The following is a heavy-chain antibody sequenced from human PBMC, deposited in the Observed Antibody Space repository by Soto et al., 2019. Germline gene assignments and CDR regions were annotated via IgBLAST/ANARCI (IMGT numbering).Heavy chain of an antibody. D-gene: IGHD5-18*01. Sequence: QVQLVQSGSELKMPGASVKVSCTASGYTFNRYAINWVRQAPGEGLEAMGWINTKTGKTTYAPGFTGRFVFSSDTSVSTAYLQIGSLKAEDTAVYYCARDSVDTGHYYHSMDVWGQGTTVTVSS. V-gene: IGHV7-4-1*01. CDR3: ARDSVDTGHYYHSMDV. J-gene: IGHJ6*02. CDR2: INTKTGKT. CDR1: GYTFNRYA.